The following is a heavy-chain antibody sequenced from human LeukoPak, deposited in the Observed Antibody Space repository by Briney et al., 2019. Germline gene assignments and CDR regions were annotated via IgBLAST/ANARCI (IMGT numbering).Heavy chain of an antibody. CDR3: ARELDNSQDLDY. Sequence: PGGSLRLSCAASGFTFSSYSMNWVRQAPGKGLEWVSSISYRTNNKYYADSVKGRFTISRDNAKNSLFLQMNSLTAEDTAVYYCARELDNSQDLDYWGQGTLVTVSS. J-gene: IGHJ4*02. V-gene: IGHV3-21*01. CDR1: GFTFSSYS. CDR2: ISYRTNNK. D-gene: IGHD1-1*01.